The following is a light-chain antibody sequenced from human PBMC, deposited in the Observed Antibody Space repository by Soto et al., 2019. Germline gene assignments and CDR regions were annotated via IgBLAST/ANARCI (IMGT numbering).Light chain of an antibody. CDR2: AAS. Sequence: DIQLTQSPSFLSASVGDRVTTTCRASQGISSYLAWYQQKPGKAPELLIYAASTLQSGVPSRFSGSGSGTEFTLTISSLQPEDVTTYYCQQLNSYPYTFGQGTKLEIK. V-gene: IGKV1-9*01. J-gene: IGKJ2*01. CDR3: QQLNSYPYT. CDR1: QGISSY.